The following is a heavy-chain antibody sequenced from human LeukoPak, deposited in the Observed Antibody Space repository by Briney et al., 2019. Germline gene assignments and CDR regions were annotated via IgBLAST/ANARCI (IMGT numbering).Heavy chain of an antibody. Sequence: PGGSLRLSCAASGFTCSDYAMNWVRQAPGRGLEWVAYISSSRGVAIYYPDSVKGRFTISRDNAKNSLYLQMNSLRAEDTAVYYCARDNLGLDYWGQGTLVTVSS. CDR2: ISSSRGVAI. CDR1: GFTCSDYA. D-gene: IGHD1-26*01. J-gene: IGHJ4*02. CDR3: ARDNLGLDY. V-gene: IGHV3-48*04.